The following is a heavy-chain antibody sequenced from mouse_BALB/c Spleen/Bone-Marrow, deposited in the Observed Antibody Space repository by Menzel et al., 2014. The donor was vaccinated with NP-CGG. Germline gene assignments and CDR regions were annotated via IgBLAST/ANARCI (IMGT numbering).Heavy chain of an antibody. CDR3: ARCAYAIGY. V-gene: IGHV2-6-1*01. CDR2: IWSDGST. Sequence: QVQLQQSGPGLVAPSQSLSITCTISGFSLTSYGVHWVRQPPGKGLEWLVVIWSDGSTTYNSALKSRLSISKDNSKSPIFLKKNSLPTDDTAMCYCARCAYAIGYWGHKASLSVS. CDR1: GFSLTSYG. J-gene: IGHJ4*01.